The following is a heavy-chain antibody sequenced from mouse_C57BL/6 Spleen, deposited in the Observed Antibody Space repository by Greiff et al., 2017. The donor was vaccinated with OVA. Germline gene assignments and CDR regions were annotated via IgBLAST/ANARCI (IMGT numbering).Heavy chain of an antibody. CDR2: ISYDGSN. CDR1: GYSITSGYY. Sequence: EVQLQQSGPGLVKPSQSLSLTCSVTGYSITSGYYWNWIRQFPGNKLEWMGYISYDGSNNYNPSLKNRISITRDTSKNQFFLKLNSVTTEDTATYYCARTRAQATIAYWGQGTLVTVSA. V-gene: IGHV3-6*01. D-gene: IGHD3-2*02. J-gene: IGHJ3*01. CDR3: ARTRAQATIAY.